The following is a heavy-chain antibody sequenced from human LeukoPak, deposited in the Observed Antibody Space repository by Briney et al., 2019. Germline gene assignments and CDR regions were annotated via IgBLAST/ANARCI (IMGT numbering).Heavy chain of an antibody. CDR2: IYYSGST. CDR3: AREGYCSGGSCRTIDY. V-gene: IGHV4-31*03. CDR1: GGSISSGGYY. J-gene: IGHJ4*02. Sequence: PSQTLSLTCTVSGGSISSGGYYWSWIRQHPGKGLEWIGYIYYSGSTYYNPFLKSRVTISVDTSKNQFSLKLSSVTAADTAVYYCAREGYCSGGSCRTIDYWGQGTLVTVSS. D-gene: IGHD2-15*01.